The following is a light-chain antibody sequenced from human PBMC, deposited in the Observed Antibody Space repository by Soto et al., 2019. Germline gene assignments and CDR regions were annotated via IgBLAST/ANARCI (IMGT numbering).Light chain of an antibody. V-gene: IGLV2-14*01. CDR3: SSYTISNTYV. CDR2: DVS. CDR1: SSDVGHYNY. Sequence: QSALTQPASVSGSPGQSITISCAGTSSDVGHYNYVSWYQQHPGKAPKLMIYDVSNRPSGVSDRFSGSKSGNTASLTISGLQAEDESDYYCSSYTISNTYVFGTGTQLTVL. J-gene: IGLJ1*01.